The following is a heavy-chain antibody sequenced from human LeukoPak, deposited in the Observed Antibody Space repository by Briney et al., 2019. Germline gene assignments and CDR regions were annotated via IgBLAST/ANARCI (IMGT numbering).Heavy chain of an antibody. V-gene: IGHV3-23*01. Sequence: QPGGSLRLSCAASGFTFSNYAMSWVRQAPGKGLEWVSSISSSADNTYHADSVKGRFTISRDNSKNTLYLQMNSLRADDTAVYYCTRGRPGSSGPLAWGQGTLVTVSS. CDR2: ISSSADNT. D-gene: IGHD3-22*01. CDR1: GFTFSNYA. CDR3: TRGRPGSSGPLA. J-gene: IGHJ4*02.